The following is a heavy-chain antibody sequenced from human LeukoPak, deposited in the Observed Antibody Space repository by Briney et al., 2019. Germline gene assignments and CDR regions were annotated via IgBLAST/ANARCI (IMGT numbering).Heavy chain of an antibody. CDR3: ARGGYYDILTGYYVYLDY. CDR2: IHYSGST. J-gene: IGHJ4*02. D-gene: IGHD3-9*01. V-gene: IGHV4-59*01. Sequence: SGTLSLTCTVSGGSIISYYWSWIRQPPGKGLEWIGYIHYSGSTNYNPSLESRVTISVDTSKNQFSLKLSSVTAADTAVYYCARGGYYDILTGYYVYLDYWGQGTLVTVSS. CDR1: GGSIISYY.